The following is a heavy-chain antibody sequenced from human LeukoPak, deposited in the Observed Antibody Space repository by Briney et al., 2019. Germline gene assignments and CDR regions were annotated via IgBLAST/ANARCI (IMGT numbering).Heavy chain of an antibody. CDR1: GGTFSSYA. CDR2: IIPILGIA. D-gene: IGHD4-17*01. J-gene: IGHJ3*02. Sequence: ASVKVSCKASGGTFSSYAISWVRQAPGQGLEWMGRIIPILGIANYAQKLQGRVTMTTDTSTSTAYMELRSLRSDDTAVYYCARESRFDAFDIWGQGTMVTVSS. CDR3: ARESRFDAFDI. V-gene: IGHV1-69*04.